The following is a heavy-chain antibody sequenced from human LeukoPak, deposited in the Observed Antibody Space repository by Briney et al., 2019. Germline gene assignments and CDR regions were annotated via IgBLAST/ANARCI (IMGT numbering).Heavy chain of an antibody. J-gene: IGHJ4*02. Sequence: GGSLRLSCAASGFIFEDYTMYWVRQAPGKTLEWVSLISWDGTTYYADSVEGRFTISRDNSKDSLSLQMDTLRSEDTAFYYCVKDLSYESSGSFFDFWGQGTLVTVS. CDR2: ISWDGTT. D-gene: IGHD3-22*01. V-gene: IGHV3-43*01. CDR3: VKDLSYESSGSFFDF. CDR1: GFIFEDYT.